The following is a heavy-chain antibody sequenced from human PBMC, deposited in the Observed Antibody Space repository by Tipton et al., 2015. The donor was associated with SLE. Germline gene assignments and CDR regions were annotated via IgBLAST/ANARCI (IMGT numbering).Heavy chain of an antibody. CDR1: GGSISSHY. D-gene: IGHD2-2*01. CDR2: IYHSGTA. Sequence: TLSLTCTVSGGSISSHYWSWIRQPPGKGLEWIGSIYHSGTAYYNPSLKSRVTISVDTSKNQFSLKLSSVTAADTAVYYCARAPYHDAFDIWGQGTMVTVSS. J-gene: IGHJ3*02. CDR3: ARAPYHDAFDI. V-gene: IGHV4-59*11.